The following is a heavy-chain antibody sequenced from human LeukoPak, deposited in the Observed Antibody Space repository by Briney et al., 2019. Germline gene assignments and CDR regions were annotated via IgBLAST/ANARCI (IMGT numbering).Heavy chain of an antibody. CDR1: GGSISSGTYY. CDR2: IYTSGIT. CDR3: ARGGAFDI. V-gene: IGHV4-61*02. D-gene: IGHD4-23*01. Sequence: KPSETLSLTCTVSGGSISSGTYYWSWIRQPAGKGLEWIGRIYTSGITNYNPSLKSRVTISVDTSKNQFSLKLSSVTAADTAMYYCARGGAFDIWGQGTMVTVSS. J-gene: IGHJ3*02.